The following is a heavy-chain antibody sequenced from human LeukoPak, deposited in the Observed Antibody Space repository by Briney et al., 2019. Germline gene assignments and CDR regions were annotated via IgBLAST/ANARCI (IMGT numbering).Heavy chain of an antibody. CDR2: SYPGEPNV. D-gene: IGHD4/OR15-4a*01. CDR1: GHSFPIYW. J-gene: IGHJ3*02. Sequence: GEPLKISCKGSGHSFPIYWIGWVRHMTGKGLEWMGISYPGEPNVRYSPSFQGQVTFSADESVTTAYLQWSSLKASDTAMYFCARLNGGANLLGDALDIWGQGTMVTVSS. CDR3: ARLNGGANLLGDALDI. V-gene: IGHV5-51*01.